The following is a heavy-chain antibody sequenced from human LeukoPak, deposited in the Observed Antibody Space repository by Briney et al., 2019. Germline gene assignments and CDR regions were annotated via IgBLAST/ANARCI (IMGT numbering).Heavy chain of an antibody. D-gene: IGHD3-10*01. Sequence: ASVKVSCKASGGTFSSYAISWVRQATGQGLEWMGWMNPNSGNTGYAQKFQGRVTMTRNTSISTAYMELSSLRSEDTAVYYCARGQGFGELLSYDYWGQGTLVTVSS. V-gene: IGHV1-8*02. CDR3: ARGQGFGELLSYDY. CDR1: GGTFSSYA. J-gene: IGHJ4*02. CDR2: MNPNSGNT.